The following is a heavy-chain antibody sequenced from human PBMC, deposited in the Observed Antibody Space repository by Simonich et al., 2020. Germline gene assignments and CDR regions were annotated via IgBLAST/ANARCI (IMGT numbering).Heavy chain of an antibody. CDR2: INPNGGGT. CDR3: ARGALTGDYYYMDV. V-gene: IGHV1-2*02. CDR1: GYTFTGYY. Sequence: QVQLVQSGAEVKKPGASVKVSCKASGYTFTGYYMHWGRQAPGQGLEWRGWINPNGGGTNYAQKFQGRVTMTRDTSISTAYMELSRLRSDDTAVYYCARGALTGDYYYMDVWGKGTTVTVSS. J-gene: IGHJ6*03. D-gene: IGHD7-27*01.